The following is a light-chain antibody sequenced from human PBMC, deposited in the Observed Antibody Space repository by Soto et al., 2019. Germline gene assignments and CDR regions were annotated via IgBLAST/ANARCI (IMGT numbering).Light chain of an antibody. CDR1: SSNIGAGYD. J-gene: IGLJ1*01. V-gene: IGLV1-40*01. CDR3: QSYDSSLSGSG. Sequence: QSVLTQPPSVSGAPGQRVTISCTWSSSNIGAGYDVHWYQQLPGTAPKLLIYGNSDRPSGVPDRFSGSKSGTSASLAIPGLQAEDEADYYCQSYDSSLSGSGFGTGTKGTV. CDR2: GNS.